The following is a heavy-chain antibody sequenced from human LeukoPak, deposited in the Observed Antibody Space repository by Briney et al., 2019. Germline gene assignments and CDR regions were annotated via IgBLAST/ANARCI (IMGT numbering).Heavy chain of an antibody. J-gene: IGHJ4*02. CDR1: GFNVSSNY. V-gene: IGHV3-66*01. D-gene: IGHD3-10*01. Sequence: TGGSLRLSCAASGFNVSSNYMNWVRQAPGKGLEWVSVIYSGGSTYYVDSVKGRFTISRDNFKNTLYLQMNTLRAEDTAVYYCARDQGGITRYWGQGTLVTVSS. CDR2: IYSGGST. CDR3: ARDQGGITRY.